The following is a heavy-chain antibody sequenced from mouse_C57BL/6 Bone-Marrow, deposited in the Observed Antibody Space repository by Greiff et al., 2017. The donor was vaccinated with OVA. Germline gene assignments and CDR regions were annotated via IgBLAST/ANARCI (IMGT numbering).Heavy chain of an antibody. D-gene: IGHD4-1*01. CDR3: ARGSLTDWYFDV. V-gene: IGHV1-54*01. CDR1: GYAFTNYL. CDR2: INPGSGGA. J-gene: IGHJ1*03. Sequence: QVQLQQSGAELVRPGTSVKVSCKASGYAFTNYLIEWVKQRPGQGLEWIGVINPGSGGANYNEKFKGKATLTADKSSSTAYMHLSSLTSEDSAVYFFARGSLTDWYFDVWGTGTTVTVSS.